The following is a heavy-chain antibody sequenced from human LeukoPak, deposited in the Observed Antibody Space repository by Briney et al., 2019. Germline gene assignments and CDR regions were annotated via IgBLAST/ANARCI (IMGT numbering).Heavy chain of an antibody. CDR2: IYYSGST. V-gene: IGHV4-61*08. J-gene: IGHJ5*02. D-gene: IGHD3-9*01. CDR1: GGSISSGGYY. Sequence: SQTLSLTCAVSGGSISSGGYYWSWIRQPPGKGLEWIGYIYYSGSTNYNPSLKSRVTISVDTSKNQFSLKLSSVTAADTAVYYCARAASHYDILTGYFPNWFDPWGQGTLVTVSS. CDR3: ARAASHYDILTGYFPNWFDP.